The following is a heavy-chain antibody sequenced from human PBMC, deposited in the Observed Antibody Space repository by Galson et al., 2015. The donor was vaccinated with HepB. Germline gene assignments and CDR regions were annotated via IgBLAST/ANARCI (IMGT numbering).Heavy chain of an antibody. CDR3: VKDEREFGIPYHHYDMDV. J-gene: IGHJ6*03. V-gene: IGHV3-30*18. Sequence: SLRLSCAASGFTFYSYGMHWVRQAPGKGLEWVALISHDGNIKSYADSVRGRFTISRDNSKNTVYLQMNSLGGEDTALYFCVKDEREFGIPYHHYDMDVWGKGPTVTVS. CDR2: ISHDGNIK. D-gene: IGHD3-3*01. CDR1: GFTFYSYG.